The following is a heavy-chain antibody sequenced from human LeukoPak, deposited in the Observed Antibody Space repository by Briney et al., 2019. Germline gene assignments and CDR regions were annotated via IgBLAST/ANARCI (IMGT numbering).Heavy chain of an antibody. Sequence: GGSLRPSCAGSGFTFSSYSMNWVRQAPGKGLEWVSSISSSSSYIYYADSVKGRFTTSRYNAKNSLYLQMNSLRADDTAVYYCAGAYSGRYGLGYYYMDVWGKGTTVTISS. D-gene: IGHD1-26*01. CDR3: AGAYSGRYGLGYYYMDV. CDR2: ISSSSSYI. CDR1: GFTFSSYS. J-gene: IGHJ6*03. V-gene: IGHV3-21*01.